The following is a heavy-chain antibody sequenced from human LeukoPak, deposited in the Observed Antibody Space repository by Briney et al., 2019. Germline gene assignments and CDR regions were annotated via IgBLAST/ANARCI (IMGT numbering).Heavy chain of an antibody. V-gene: IGHV1-18*01. J-gene: IGHJ4*02. D-gene: IGHD6-19*01. Sequence: ASVKVSCKASGYTFTSYGISWVRQAPGQGLEWMGWISAYNGNTNYAQKFQGRVTITTDTSTSTAYMELRSLRSDDTAVYYCARADIRAIASSGWYGFDYWGQGTLVTVSS. CDR1: GYTFTSYG. CDR2: ISAYNGNT. CDR3: ARADIRAIASSGWYGFDY.